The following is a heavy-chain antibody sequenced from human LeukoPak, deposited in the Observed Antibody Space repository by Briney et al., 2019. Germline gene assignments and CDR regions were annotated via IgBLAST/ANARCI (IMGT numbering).Heavy chain of an antibody. V-gene: IGHV1-2*02. D-gene: IGHD5-18*01. CDR1: GYTFTSYG. J-gene: IGHJ4*02. CDR2: INPNSGGT. CDR3: ARELDGGYSYGY. Sequence: ASVKVSCKASGYTFTSYGISWVRQAPGQGLEWVGWINPNSGGTNYAQKFQGRVTMTRDTSISTAYMELSRLRSDDTAVYYCARELDGGYSYGYWGQGTLVTVSS.